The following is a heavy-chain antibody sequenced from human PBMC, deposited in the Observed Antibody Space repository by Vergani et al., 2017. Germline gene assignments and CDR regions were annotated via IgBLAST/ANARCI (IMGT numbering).Heavy chain of an antibody. CDR3: ARGRLRYFDWLSKPDAFDI. V-gene: IGHV4-4*07. CDR1: GGSISPYY. D-gene: IGHD3-9*01. Sequence: QVQLQESGPGLVKPSETLSLTCIVSGGSISPYYWSWIRQPAGKGLEWIGRIYTSESTNYNPSLKSRVTMSVDTSKNQFSLKLSSVTAADTAVYYCARGRLRYFDWLSKPDAFDIWGQGTMVTVSS. J-gene: IGHJ3*02. CDR2: IYTSEST.